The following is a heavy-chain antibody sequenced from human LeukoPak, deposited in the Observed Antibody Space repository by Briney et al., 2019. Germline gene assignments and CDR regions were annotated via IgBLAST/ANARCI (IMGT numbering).Heavy chain of an antibody. V-gene: IGHV3-7*01. CDR2: IKEDGSEK. D-gene: IGHD6-19*01. Sequence: GGSLRLSCTASGFTFNRDWTAWVRQARGKGRERVANIKEDGSEKNYVDSVKGRFTISRDNAENSVYLQMNDLRAEDTGVYYCVTKEPSTSGWSYWGQGTLVTVSS. CDR1: GFTFNRDW. CDR3: VTKEPSTSGWSY. J-gene: IGHJ4*02.